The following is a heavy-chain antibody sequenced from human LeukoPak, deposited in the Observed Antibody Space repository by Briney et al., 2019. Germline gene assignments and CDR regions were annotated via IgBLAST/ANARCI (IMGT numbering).Heavy chain of an antibody. CDR2: ISYDGSNK. Sequence: PGGSLRLSCAASGFTFSSYPMHLVRHAPGEGLEGVAVISYDGSNKYYADSVKGRFTLSRDDAKNTLYLQMNSLRAEDTAVYHCARDMASGWDLDYWGQGNLVTVSS. CDR1: GFTFSSYP. V-gene: IGHV3-30-3*01. D-gene: IGHD6-19*01. J-gene: IGHJ4*02. CDR3: ARDMASGWDLDY.